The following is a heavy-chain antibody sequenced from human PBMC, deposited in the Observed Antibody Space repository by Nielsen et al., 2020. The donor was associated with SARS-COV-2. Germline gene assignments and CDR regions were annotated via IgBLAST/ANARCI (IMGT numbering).Heavy chain of an antibody. Sequence: GGSLRLSCAASGFTFSSYGMHWVRQAPGKGLEWVAFIRYDGSDKYYADSVKGRFTISRDNSKNTLYLQMNSLRAEDTAVDYCAKDGCSGGSCNYCDYWGQGTLVTVSS. V-gene: IGHV3-30*02. J-gene: IGHJ4*02. CDR2: IRYDGSDK. CDR1: GFTFSSYG. CDR3: AKDGCSGGSCNYCDY. D-gene: IGHD2-15*01.